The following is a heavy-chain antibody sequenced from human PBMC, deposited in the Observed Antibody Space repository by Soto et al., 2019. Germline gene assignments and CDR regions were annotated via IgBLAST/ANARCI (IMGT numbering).Heavy chain of an antibody. Sequence: GASVKLSCKACGGSFSSYTISWVRQAPGQGLEWMGRIIPILGIANYAQKFQGRVTITADKSTSTAYMELSSLRSEDTAVYYCARFRGSYGMDVWGQGTTVTVSS. CDR2: IIPILGIA. CDR3: ARFRGSYGMDV. D-gene: IGHD3-10*01. V-gene: IGHV1-69*02. J-gene: IGHJ6*02. CDR1: GGSFSSYT.